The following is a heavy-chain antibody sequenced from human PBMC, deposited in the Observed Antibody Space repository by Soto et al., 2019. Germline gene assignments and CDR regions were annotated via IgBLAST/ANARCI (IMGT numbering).Heavy chain of an antibody. Sequence: QITVKESGPTLVKPTQTLTLTCTFSGFSLSTSGVGVGWLRQPPGKALEWLALIYWDDDKRYSPCRKGRLTSTRDTSKNQVVLTMTNMDPVDTATYYCSHYGNSGRFDPWGQETLVTVSS. CDR3: SHYGNSGRFDP. D-gene: IGHD4-17*01. CDR2: IYWDDDK. CDR1: GFSLSTSGVG. J-gene: IGHJ5*02. V-gene: IGHV2-5*02.